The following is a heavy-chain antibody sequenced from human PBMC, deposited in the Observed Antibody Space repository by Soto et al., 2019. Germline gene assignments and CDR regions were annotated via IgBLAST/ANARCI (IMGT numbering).Heavy chain of an antibody. Sequence: PSETLCLTCTVSGGSISSYYGSWIRQPAGKGLEWIGRIYTSGSTNYNPSLKSRVTTSEDTSKNKFSLKLSSVTAADPAVYYCASTTAMARGYFDYWGQGTLVPVSS. V-gene: IGHV4-4*07. D-gene: IGHD5-18*01. J-gene: IGHJ4*02. CDR3: ASTTAMARGYFDY. CDR2: IYTSGST. CDR1: GGSISSYY.